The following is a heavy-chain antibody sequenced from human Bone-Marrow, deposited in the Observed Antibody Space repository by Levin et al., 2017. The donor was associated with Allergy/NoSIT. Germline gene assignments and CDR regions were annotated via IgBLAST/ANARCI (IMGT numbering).Heavy chain of an antibody. V-gene: IGHV4-59*01. Sequence: NPGGSLRLSCSVSGGSISNSYWSWIRQAPGKGLEWIGYIKNSGTTKYNPSLNSRVTISADTSKNQVSLRLTSVTAADTAVYYCASLGYTISYYDYAMDIWGQGTTVTVSS. CDR3: ASLGYTISYYDYAMDI. D-gene: IGHD5-12*01. J-gene: IGHJ6*02. CDR2: IKNSGTT. CDR1: GGSISNSY.